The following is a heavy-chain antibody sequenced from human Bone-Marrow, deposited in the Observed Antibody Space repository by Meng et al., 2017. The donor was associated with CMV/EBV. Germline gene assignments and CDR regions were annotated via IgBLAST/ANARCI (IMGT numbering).Heavy chain of an antibody. D-gene: IGHD4-23*01. CDR1: GGTFSSYT. J-gene: IGHJ4*02. Sequence: CKDSGGTFSSYTISWVRQAPGQGLEWMGRIITILGIANYAQKFQGRVTITADKSTSTAYMELSSLRSEDTAVYYCARETIYGGKAFDYWGQGTLVTVSS. V-gene: IGHV1-69*04. CDR3: ARETIYGGKAFDY. CDR2: IITILGIA.